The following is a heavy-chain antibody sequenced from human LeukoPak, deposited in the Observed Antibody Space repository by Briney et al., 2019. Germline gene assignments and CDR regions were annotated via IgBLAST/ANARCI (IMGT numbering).Heavy chain of an antibody. D-gene: IGHD2-15*01. Sequence: PGGSLRLSCAASGFTFSSYSMNWVRQAPGKGLEWVSSISSSSSYIYYADSVKGRFTISRDNAKNSLYLQMNSLRAEDTAVCYCARARDRGYYYYMDVWGKGTTVTVSS. V-gene: IGHV3-21*01. J-gene: IGHJ6*03. CDR3: ARARDRGYYYYMDV. CDR1: GFTFSSYS. CDR2: ISSSSSYI.